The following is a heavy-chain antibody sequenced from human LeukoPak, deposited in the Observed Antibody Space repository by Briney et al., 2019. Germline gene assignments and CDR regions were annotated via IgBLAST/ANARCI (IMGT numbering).Heavy chain of an antibody. J-gene: IGHJ4*02. Sequence: GGSLRLSCAASGFTFSSSSMNWVRQAPGQGPEWVSFITSTSSTAFYADSVKGRFTISRDNAKNSLYLQMNSLRAEDTAVYYCARQWSGSLDIWGQGTLVTVSS. V-gene: IGHV3-48*01. CDR3: ARQWSGSLDI. CDR1: GFTFSSSS. CDR2: ITSTSSTA. D-gene: IGHD1-26*01.